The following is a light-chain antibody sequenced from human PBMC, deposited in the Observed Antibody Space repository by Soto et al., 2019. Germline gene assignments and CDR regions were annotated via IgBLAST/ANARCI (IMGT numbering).Light chain of an antibody. V-gene: IGLV2-8*01. Sequence: QSALTQPPSASGSPGQSVTITCSGTSSDVGEENYVSWYQQHPGKVPKLILYEVSKRPSGVPDRFSGSRSGNTASLTVSGLQAEDEADYYCTSYSSTTSRVVFGGGTKVTVL. J-gene: IGLJ2*01. CDR1: SSDVGEENY. CDR2: EVS. CDR3: TSYSSTTSRVV.